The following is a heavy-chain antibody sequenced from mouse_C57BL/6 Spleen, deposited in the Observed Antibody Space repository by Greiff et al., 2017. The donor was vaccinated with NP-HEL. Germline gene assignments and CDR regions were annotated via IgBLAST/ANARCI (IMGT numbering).Heavy chain of an antibody. Sequence: QVQLQQPGAELVKPGASVKLSCKASGYTFTSYWMQWVKQRPGQGLEWIGEIDPSDSYTNYNQKFKGKATLTVDTSSSTAYMQLSSLTSEDSAVYYCANYDGDYFDYWGQGTTLTVSS. CDR1: GYTFTSYW. CDR3: ANYDGDYFDY. D-gene: IGHD2-4*01. J-gene: IGHJ2*01. V-gene: IGHV1-50*01. CDR2: IDPSDSYT.